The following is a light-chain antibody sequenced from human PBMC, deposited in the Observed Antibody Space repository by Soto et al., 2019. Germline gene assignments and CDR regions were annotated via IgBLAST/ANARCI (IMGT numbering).Light chain of an antibody. CDR2: GAS. CDR3: QQYGSSPRT. CDR1: QSVSSSY. J-gene: IGKJ1*01. V-gene: IGKV3-20*01. Sequence: EIVLTQSPGTLSLSPGERATLSCRASQSVSSSYLAWYQQKPGQAPRLLIYGASSSATGIPDRFSGSGSGTDFTLTISRLEPEEFAVYYCQQYGSSPRTCGQGTKVEI.